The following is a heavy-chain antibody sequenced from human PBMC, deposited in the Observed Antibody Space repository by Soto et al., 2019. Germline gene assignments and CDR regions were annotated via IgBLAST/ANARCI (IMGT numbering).Heavy chain of an antibody. J-gene: IGHJ6*02. CDR1: GYSFTSYC. D-gene: IGHD6-13*01. V-gene: IGHV5-51*01. Sequence: PGESLKISCKGSGYSFTSYCIGWVRQMPGKGLEWMGIIYPGDSDTRYGPSFQGQVTISADKSISTAYLQWSSPKASDTAMYYCARTSAGGKYYYGMDVWGQGTTVTVSS. CDR3: ARTSAGGKYYYGMDV. CDR2: IYPGDSDT.